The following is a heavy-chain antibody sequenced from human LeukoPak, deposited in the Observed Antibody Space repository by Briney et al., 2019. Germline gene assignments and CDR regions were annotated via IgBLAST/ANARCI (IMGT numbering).Heavy chain of an antibody. V-gene: IGHV4-4*07. J-gene: IGHJ5*02. CDR2: IYTSETT. D-gene: IGHD3-10*01. CDR1: GGSISSYY. CDR3: ARDHGSGSYEP. Sequence: SETLSLTCTVSGGSISSYYWSWIRQTAGKGLEWIGRIYTSETTNQNPSLKSRVTMSVDTSKNQFSLKLSSVTAADSAVYYCARDHGSGSYEPWGQGTLVTVSS.